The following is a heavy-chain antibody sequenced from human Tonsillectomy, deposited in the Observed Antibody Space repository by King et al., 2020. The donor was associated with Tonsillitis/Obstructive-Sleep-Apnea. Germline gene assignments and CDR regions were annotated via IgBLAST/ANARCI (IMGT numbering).Heavy chain of an antibody. V-gene: IGHV4-39*02. CDR3: ARLRPDMTMVPGVEY. D-gene: IGHD3-10*01. J-gene: IGHJ4*02. CDR1: GGSVSTSSYY. CDR2: VYYRGSS. Sequence: QLQESGPGLVKPSETLSLTCTVSGGSVSTSSYYWAWIRQPPGKGLEWIGSVYYRGSSYYNPSLKSRVTVSLDTSKNNFSLKVNSVTAADTAVYYCARLRPDMTMVPGVEYWGQGTLVTVSS.